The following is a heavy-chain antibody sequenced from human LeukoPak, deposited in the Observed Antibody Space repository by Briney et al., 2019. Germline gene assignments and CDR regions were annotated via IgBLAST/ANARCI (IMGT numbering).Heavy chain of an antibody. V-gene: IGHV3-30*18. CDR2: ISYDGSNK. D-gene: IGHD6-19*01. CDR3: AKGQRSGWTAFDY. CDR1: GFTFNSYG. J-gene: IGHJ4*02. Sequence: PGGSLRLSCAASGFTFNSYGMHWVRQAPGKGLEWVAVISYDGSNKYYADSVKGRFTISRDNSKNTLYLQMNSLRAEDTAVYYCAKGQRSGWTAFDYWGQGTLVTVSS.